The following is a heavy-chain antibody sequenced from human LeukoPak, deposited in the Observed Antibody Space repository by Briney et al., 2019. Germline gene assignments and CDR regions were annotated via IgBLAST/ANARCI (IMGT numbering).Heavy chain of an antibody. CDR1: GLTFSSYN. CDR2: ISSSSSYI. Sequence: GGSLRLSCAASGLTFSSYNMNWVRQAPGKGLEWVSFISSSSSYIYYADSVKGRFTISRDNAKSSLFLQMNSLRAEDTAVYYCAKERRGFYMDAWGTGTTVTISS. J-gene: IGHJ6*03. V-gene: IGHV3-21*01. CDR3: AKERRGFYMDA.